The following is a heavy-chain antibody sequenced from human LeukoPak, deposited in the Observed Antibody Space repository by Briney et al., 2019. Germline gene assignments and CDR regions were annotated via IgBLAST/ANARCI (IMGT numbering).Heavy chain of an antibody. V-gene: IGHV3-23*01. CDR3: AKDTASSWWYFDL. D-gene: IGHD5-18*01. CDR1: GFTFSSYA. CDR2: IIGSGGYT. J-gene: IGHJ2*01. Sequence: GGSLRLSCAASGFTFSSYAMSWVRRAPGKGLEWVSAIIGSGGYTYYSDSVKGRFTISRDNSKNTLYLQMNSLRAEDTAVYYCAKDTASSWWYFDLWGRGTLVTVSS.